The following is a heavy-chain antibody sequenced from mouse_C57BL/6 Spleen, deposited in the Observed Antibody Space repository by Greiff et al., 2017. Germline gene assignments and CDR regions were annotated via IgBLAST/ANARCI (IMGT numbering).Heavy chain of an antibody. V-gene: IGHV1-52*01. CDR3: ALYYDYDGFAY. Sequence: QVQLQPPGAELVRPGSSVKLSCKASGYTFTSYWMHWVKQRPIQGLEWIGNIDPSDSETHYNQKFKDKATLTVDKSSSTAYMQLSSLTSEDSAVYYCALYYDYDGFAYWGQGTLVTVSA. CDR1: GYTFTSYW. D-gene: IGHD2-4*01. J-gene: IGHJ3*01. CDR2: IDPSDSET.